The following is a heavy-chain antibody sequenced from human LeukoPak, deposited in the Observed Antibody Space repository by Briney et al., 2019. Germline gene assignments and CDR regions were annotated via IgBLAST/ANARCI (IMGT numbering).Heavy chain of an antibody. CDR1: GGSFSNYY. J-gene: IGHJ5*02. Sequence: PSETLSLTCTVSGGSFSNYYWSWIRQPPGKGLEWIGYIYYSGSTNYNPPLKSRVTISVDTSKNQFSLNLSSMTAADTAVYYCARHPTALVSYGFDPWGQGALVTVSS. V-gene: IGHV4-59*08. CDR2: IYYSGST. CDR3: ARHPTALVSYGFDP. D-gene: IGHD5-18*01.